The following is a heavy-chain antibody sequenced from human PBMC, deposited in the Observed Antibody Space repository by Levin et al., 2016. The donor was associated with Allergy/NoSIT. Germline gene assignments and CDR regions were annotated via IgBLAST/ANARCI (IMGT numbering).Heavy chain of an antibody. D-gene: IGHD2-2*01. J-gene: IGHJ4*02. Sequence: GESLKISCEGSGFTFSSNWMHWVRQVPGKGLMWVSRISGDGSYTAYADSVKGRFTISRDNSKNTLFLQMNSLRAEDTAVYFCAKGSLHVAYCSSSSCYYYFDSWGQGTLVTVSS. CDR1: GFTFSSNW. V-gene: IGHV3-74*01. CDR3: AKGSLHVAYCSSSSCYYYFDS. CDR2: ISGDGSYT.